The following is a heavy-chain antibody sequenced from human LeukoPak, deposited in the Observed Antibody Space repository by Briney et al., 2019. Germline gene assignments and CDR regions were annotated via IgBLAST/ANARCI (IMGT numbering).Heavy chain of an antibody. V-gene: IGHV3-48*02. D-gene: IGHD3-9*01. CDR1: GFTFSRYS. J-gene: IGHJ4*02. CDR2: ISSSGTTI. Sequence: GSLRLSCAVSGFTFSRYSMNWVRQAPGKGLEWVSYISSSGTTIYYADSVKGRFTISRDNAKSSLYLKMNSPRDEDTAVYYCAREENTLAGYNPYYFDYCGQGTLVTVSS. CDR3: AREENTLAGYNPYYFDY.